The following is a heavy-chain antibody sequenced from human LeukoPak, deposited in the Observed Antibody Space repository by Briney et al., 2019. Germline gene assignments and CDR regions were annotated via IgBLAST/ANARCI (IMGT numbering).Heavy chain of an antibody. Sequence: GASVKVSCKVSGYTLTELSMHWVRQAPGKGLEWMGGFDPEDGETIYAQKFQGRVTMTEDTSTDTAYMELSSLRSEDTAVYYRATHLRRSGRDHAERVYPAYYFDYWGQGTLVTVSS. V-gene: IGHV1-24*01. CDR1: GYTLTELS. CDR2: FDPEDGET. D-gene: IGHD2-8*01. J-gene: IGHJ4*02. CDR3: ATHLRRSGRDHAERVYPAYYFDY.